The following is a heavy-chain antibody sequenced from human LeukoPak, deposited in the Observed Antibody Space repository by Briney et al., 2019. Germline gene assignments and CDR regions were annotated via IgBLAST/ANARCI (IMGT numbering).Heavy chain of an antibody. CDR3: VGTIASRGSED. J-gene: IGHJ4*02. D-gene: IGHD6-6*01. V-gene: IGHV3-74*01. CDR1: GFTFTNYW. CDR2: LPPDELGI. Sequence: PGGSLRLSCAASGFTFTNYWMHWVRQAPGVGLVWVSRLPPDELGIIYADSVKGRFTVSRDNAKNTVYLQMNNLRVDDTAMYYCVGTIASRGSEDWGQGALVTVSS.